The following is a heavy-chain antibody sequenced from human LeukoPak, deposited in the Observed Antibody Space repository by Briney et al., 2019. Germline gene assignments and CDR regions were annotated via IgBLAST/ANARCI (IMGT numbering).Heavy chain of an antibody. V-gene: IGHV4-59*01. CDR1: GASITIYY. CDR2: IYYSGNT. CDR3: ARGGSSGYFYPLLDY. Sequence: SETLSLTCTVSGASITIYYWTWLRQPPGKGLEWIGDIYYSGNTNYNPSLKSRVTISRDTSKKQLSLKLSSVTSADTAVYYCARGGSSGYFYPLLDYWGQGTLVTVSS. J-gene: IGHJ4*02. D-gene: IGHD3-22*01.